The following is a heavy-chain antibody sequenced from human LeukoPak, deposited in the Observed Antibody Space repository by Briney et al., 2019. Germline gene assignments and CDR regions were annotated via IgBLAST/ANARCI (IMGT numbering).Heavy chain of an antibody. CDR2: ISQDGNEK. CDR3: ASVSRGSGRDY. J-gene: IGHJ4*02. Sequence: GSLRLSCAASGFTFSSYYMTWVRQAPGKGLEWVADISQDGNEKYYVDSVKGRFTISRDNAKNSLYLQMNSLRAEDTAVYYCASVSRGSGRDYWGQGTLVSVSS. D-gene: IGHD2-15*01. V-gene: IGHV3-7*01. CDR1: GFTFSSYY.